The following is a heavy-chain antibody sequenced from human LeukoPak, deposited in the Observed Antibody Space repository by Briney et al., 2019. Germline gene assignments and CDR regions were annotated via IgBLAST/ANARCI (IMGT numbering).Heavy chain of an antibody. CDR2: ISSSGSTI. V-gene: IGHV3-48*03. CDR1: GFTFSSYE. CDR3: ARDLGGGTFDY. Sequence: GGSLRLSCAASGFTFSSYEMNWVRQAPGKGLEWVSYISSSGSTIYYADSVKGRFTISRDNAKNSLYLQMNSLRAEDTAVYYCARDLGGGTFDYWGQGALVTVSS. D-gene: IGHD1-26*01. J-gene: IGHJ4*02.